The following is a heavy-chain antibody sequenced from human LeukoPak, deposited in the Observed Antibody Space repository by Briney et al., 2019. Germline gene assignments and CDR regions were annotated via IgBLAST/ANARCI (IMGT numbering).Heavy chain of an antibody. CDR3: AELGITMIGGV. D-gene: IGHD3-10*02. CDR1: GFTFSSSD. J-gene: IGHJ6*04. Sequence: GGSLRLSCAASGFTFSSSDMNWVRQAPGKGLEWVSFMSASGGNTYFADSVKGRFTISRGNAKNSLYLQMNSLRAEDTAVYYCAELGITMIGGVWGKGTTVTISS. V-gene: IGHV3-23*01. CDR2: MSASGGNT.